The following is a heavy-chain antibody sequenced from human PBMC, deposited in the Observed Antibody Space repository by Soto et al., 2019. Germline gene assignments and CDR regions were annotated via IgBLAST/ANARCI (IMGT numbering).Heavy chain of an antibody. CDR3: ARWAAGYYYGMDV. D-gene: IGHD6-19*01. CDR1: GYTFTGYY. CDR2: INPNSGGT. Sequence: ASVKVSCKASGYTFTGYYMHWLRQAPGQGLEWMGWINPNSGGTNYAQKFQGRVTMTRDTSISTAYMELSRLRSDDTAVYYCARWAAGYYYGMDVWGQGTTVTVSS. V-gene: IGHV1-2*02. J-gene: IGHJ6*02.